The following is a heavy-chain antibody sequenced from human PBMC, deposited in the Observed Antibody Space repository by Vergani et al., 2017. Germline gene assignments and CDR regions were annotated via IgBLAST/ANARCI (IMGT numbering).Heavy chain of an antibody. CDR1: GLTFSDSA. J-gene: IGHJ6*04. V-gene: IGHV3-73*02. CDR2: IRDKAYNYAT. CDR3: FYDFWAGYDSGDV. Sequence: QLVESGGGLVQPGESLKLSCATSGLTFSDSAIHWVRQTSGKGLEWIGRIRDKAYNYATVYAVSVKGSFTISRDDSKKTAYLQMNGLTTEDTAVYYCFYDFWAGYDSGDVWGKGTTVTVSS. D-gene: IGHD3/OR15-3a*01.